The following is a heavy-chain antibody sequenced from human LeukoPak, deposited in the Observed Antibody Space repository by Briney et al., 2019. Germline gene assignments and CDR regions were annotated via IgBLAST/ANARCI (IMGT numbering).Heavy chain of an antibody. Sequence: PSETLSLTCAVYGGSFSGYYWSWIRQPPGKGLEWIGEINHSGSTNYNPSLKSRVTISVDTSKNQFSLKLSSVTAADTAVYYCARRPPGYYYYYYMDVWGKGTTVTISS. V-gene: IGHV4-34*01. CDR1: GGSFSGYY. CDR2: INHSGST. J-gene: IGHJ6*03. CDR3: ARRPPGYYYYYYMDV.